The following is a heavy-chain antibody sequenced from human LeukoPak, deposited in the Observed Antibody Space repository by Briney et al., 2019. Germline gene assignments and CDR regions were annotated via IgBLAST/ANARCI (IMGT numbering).Heavy chain of an antibody. Sequence: GGSLRLSCAASGFTFSSYWMTWVRQAAGQRLEWVANIKEDGSAKYHVDSVKGRFTISRDNAKNSLYLQMNSLRVEDTAVYYCTRDTGCSGGACYSFYDYWGQGTLVTVSS. D-gene: IGHD2-21*01. CDR1: GFTFSSYW. V-gene: IGHV3-7*01. J-gene: IGHJ4*02. CDR2: IKEDGSAK. CDR3: TRDTGCSGGACYSFYDY.